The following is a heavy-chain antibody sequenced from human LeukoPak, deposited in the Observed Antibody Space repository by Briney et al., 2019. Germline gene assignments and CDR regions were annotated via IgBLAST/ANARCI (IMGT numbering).Heavy chain of an antibody. J-gene: IGHJ4*02. V-gene: IGHV4-39*01. Sequence: SETLSLTCTVSGGSISSSSYYWGWIRQPPGQGLEWIGTIPYSGNAYYSPSLKSRVTISVDTSKNQFSLKVSSVTAADTVVYYCARYPYSGISGWQAFDYWGQGTPVTVSS. CDR1: GGSISSSSYY. CDR2: IPYSGNA. D-gene: IGHD6-19*01. CDR3: ARYPYSGISGWQAFDY.